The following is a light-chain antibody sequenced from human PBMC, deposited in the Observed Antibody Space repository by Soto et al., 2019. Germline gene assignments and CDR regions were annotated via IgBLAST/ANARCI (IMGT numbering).Light chain of an antibody. CDR3: QQYAYWPRT. Sequence: EIVMTQSPATLSASPGERATLSCRASQSVGSSLAWYQQTPGQAPRLLIYGASTRATDIPARFSGSGTGTVSTLTISSLQSEDFAGYYCQQYAYWPRTFGEATKVEIK. J-gene: IGKJ1*01. CDR1: QSVGSS. V-gene: IGKV3-15*01. CDR2: GAS.